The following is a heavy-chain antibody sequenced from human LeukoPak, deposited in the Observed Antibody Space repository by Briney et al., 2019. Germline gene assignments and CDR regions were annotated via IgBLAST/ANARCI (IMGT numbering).Heavy chain of an antibody. Sequence: QPGGSLRLSCAASGFTFNAFWMHWVRQAPGKGLVWVSRINSDGSSIAYADSVKGRFTISRDNAKNTLYLQMNSLKTEDAAVYYRARGLVHDTSGYYSDYWGQGTLVTVSS. CDR1: GFTFNAFW. CDR2: INSDGSSI. D-gene: IGHD3-22*01. CDR3: ARGLVHDTSGYYSDY. V-gene: IGHV3-74*01. J-gene: IGHJ4*02.